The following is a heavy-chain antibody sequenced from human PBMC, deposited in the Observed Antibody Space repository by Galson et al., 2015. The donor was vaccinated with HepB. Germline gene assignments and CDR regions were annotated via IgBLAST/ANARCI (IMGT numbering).Heavy chain of an antibody. V-gene: IGHV4-39*01. D-gene: IGHD1-1*01. CDR2: IYYSEST. CDR1: GDSFSSISYY. CDR3: ARHVLGKSLRTGDYFDS. Sequence: ETLSLTCTVSGDSFSSISYYWGWIRQPPGKTLEWIGSIYYSESTYFNPTLKSRVRISLDTSKKQFSLRLSSVTAADTALYFCARHVLGKSLRTGDYFDSWGPGTLVSVSS. J-gene: IGHJ4*02.